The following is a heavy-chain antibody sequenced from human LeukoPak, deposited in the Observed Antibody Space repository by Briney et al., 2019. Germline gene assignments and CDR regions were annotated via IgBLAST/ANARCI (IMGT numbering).Heavy chain of an antibody. CDR3: ARVATYYDSSGYNSGYFDY. V-gene: IGHV3-74*01. CDR2: INSDGSST. CDR1: GFTFSSYW. Sequence: GGSLRLSCAASGFTFSSYWMHWVRQAPGKGLVWVSRINSDGSSTSYADSVKGRFTISRDNAKNTLYLQMNSLRAEDTAVYYCARVATYYDSSGYNSGYFDYWGQGTLVTVSS. J-gene: IGHJ4*02. D-gene: IGHD3-22*01.